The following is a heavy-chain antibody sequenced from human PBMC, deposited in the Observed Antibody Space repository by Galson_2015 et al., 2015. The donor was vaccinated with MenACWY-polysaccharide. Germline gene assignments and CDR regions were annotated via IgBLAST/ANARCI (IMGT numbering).Heavy chain of an antibody. V-gene: IGHV4-31*03. Sequence: TLSLTCTVSGDSLTSGGYFWSWIRQHPGKGLEWIASISYDGGTYYNPSLKSRVTISVDTPNNQFSLKLYSVTAADTAVYYCARGGRAVSNRNWFDPWGQGTLVTVSS. D-gene: IGHD3-16*01. CDR3: ARGGRAVSNRNWFDP. CDR2: ISYDGGT. J-gene: IGHJ5*02. CDR1: GDSLTSGGYF.